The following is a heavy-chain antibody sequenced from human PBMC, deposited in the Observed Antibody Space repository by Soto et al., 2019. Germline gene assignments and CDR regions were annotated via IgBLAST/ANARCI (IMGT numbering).Heavy chain of an antibody. CDR1: GFSLSTSGVG. J-gene: IGHJ4*02. CDR2: IYWDDDK. Sequence: QITLKESGPTLVKPTQTLTLTCTFSGFSLSTSGVGVGWIRQPPGKALEWLALIYWDDDKRYSPSLKSRLTIXXDXSXXQVVLTMINMDPVDTATYYCAHRLGGIGVAGTFDYWGQGTLVTVSS. V-gene: IGHV2-5*02. D-gene: IGHD6-19*01. CDR3: AHRLGGIGVAGTFDY.